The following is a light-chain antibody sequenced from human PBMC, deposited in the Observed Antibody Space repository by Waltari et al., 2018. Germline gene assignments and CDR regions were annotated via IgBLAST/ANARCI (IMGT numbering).Light chain of an antibody. CDR3: QQYHTFPPT. CDR1: QDVGSY. Sequence: AIRLTQSPSSLSASKGDRVTITWRATQDVGSYLAWYKQTPGRAPTLIIYSASTLHTGVPSRFIGDGSRTNFSLTISCLQSDDFGTYFCQQYHTFPPTFGGGTKVEIK. J-gene: IGKJ4*01. V-gene: IGKV1-8*01. CDR2: SAS.